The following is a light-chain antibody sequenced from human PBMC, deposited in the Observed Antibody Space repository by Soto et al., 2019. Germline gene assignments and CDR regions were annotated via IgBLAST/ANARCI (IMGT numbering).Light chain of an antibody. CDR1: QRVTSTY. Sequence: ENMLTQSPGTLSLSPGDGASLSCRASQRVTSTYFGWYQQKPGQAPRLIIYATSRRAAGVPDRFSGSGSGTDFTLSISRVEPEDFAVYYCQQYEASPWTFGQGTKVEIK. CDR2: ATS. CDR3: QQYEASPWT. J-gene: IGKJ1*01. V-gene: IGKV3-20*01.